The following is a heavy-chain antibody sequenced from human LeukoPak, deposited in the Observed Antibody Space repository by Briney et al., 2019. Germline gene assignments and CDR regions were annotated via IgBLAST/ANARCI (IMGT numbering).Heavy chain of an antibody. CDR2: IYYSGST. D-gene: IGHD3-9*01. V-gene: IGHV4-59*01. CDR1: GGSFSGYY. Sequence: SETLSLTCAVYGGSFSGYYWSWIRQPPGKGLEWIGYIYYSGSTNYNPSLKSRVTISVDTSKNQFSLKLSSVTAADTAVYYCARVSGLTGYFNDAFDIWGQGTMVTVSS. CDR3: ARVSGLTGYFNDAFDI. J-gene: IGHJ3*02.